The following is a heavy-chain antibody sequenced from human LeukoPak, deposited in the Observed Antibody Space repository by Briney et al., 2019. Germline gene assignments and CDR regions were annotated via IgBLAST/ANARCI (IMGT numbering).Heavy chain of an antibody. J-gene: IGHJ4*02. CDR2: INPHSGDT. CDR3: ARSYYDIDY. V-gene: IGHV1-2*02. CDR1: RYTFTGYY. Sequence: ASVKVSCKASRYTFTGYYIHWVRQAPGQGLEWMGWINPHSGDTNYAQKFQVRVTMTRDTSISTVYMELSRLRSDDTAVYYCARSYYDIDYWGQGTLVTVSS. D-gene: IGHD3-22*01.